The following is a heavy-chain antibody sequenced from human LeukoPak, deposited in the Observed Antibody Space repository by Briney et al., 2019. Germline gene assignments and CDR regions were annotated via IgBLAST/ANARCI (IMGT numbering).Heavy chain of an antibody. CDR1: GYTFTSYG. J-gene: IGHJ4*02. CDR3: ARGRGGEQGDDHYYFDY. CDR2: ISAYNGNT. V-gene: IGHV1-18*01. Sequence: SVKVSCKASGYTFTSYGISWVRQVPGQGLEWMGWISAYNGNTNYAQKLQGRVTMTTDTSTSTAYVELRSLRSDDTAVYYCARGRGGEQGDDHYYFDYWGQGTLVTVSS. D-gene: IGHD1-1*01.